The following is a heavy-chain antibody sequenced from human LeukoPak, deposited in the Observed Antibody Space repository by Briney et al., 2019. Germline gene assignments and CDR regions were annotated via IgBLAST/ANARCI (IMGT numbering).Heavy chain of an antibody. CDR2: ISYDGSNK. D-gene: IGHD2-2*01. Sequence: PGGSLRLSCAASGFTFSSYAMHWVRQAPGKGLEWVAVISYDGSNKYYADSVKGRFTISRDNSKNTLYLQMNSLRAEDSAVYYCARDEGYCSSTSCYPDYWGQGTLVTVSS. CDR1: GFTFSSYA. CDR3: ARDEGYCSSTSCYPDY. V-gene: IGHV3-30*01. J-gene: IGHJ4*02.